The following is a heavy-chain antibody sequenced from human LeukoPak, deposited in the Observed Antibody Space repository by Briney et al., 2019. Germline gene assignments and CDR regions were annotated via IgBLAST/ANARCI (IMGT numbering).Heavy chain of an antibody. V-gene: IGHV1-18*01. CDR3: ARDGVARSSSWYFVGYSYYYNMGG. CDR2: ISAYNGNT. Sequence: ASVKVSCKASGYTFTSYGISWVRQAPGQGLEWMGWISAYNGNTNYAQKLQGRVTMTTDTSTSTAYMELRSLRSEDTAVYYCARDGVARSSSWYFVGYSYYYNMGGSVKATTVT. D-gene: IGHD6-13*01. J-gene: IGHJ6*03. CDR1: GYTFTSYG.